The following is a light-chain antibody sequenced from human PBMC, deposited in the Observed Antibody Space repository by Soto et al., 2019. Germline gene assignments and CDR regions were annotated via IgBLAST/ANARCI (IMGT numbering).Light chain of an antibody. CDR1: QGISNY. CDR2: VAS. J-gene: IGKJ1*01. V-gene: IGKV1-27*01. CDR3: QKYNRSPWT. Sequence: DIQMTQSPSSLSASVGDRVTITCRASQGISNYLAWYQQQPGKVPKLLIYVASTLQSGVPSRFSGSGSGTDFTLTISSLPPEDVATYYCQKYNRSPWTFGQGTKVEIK.